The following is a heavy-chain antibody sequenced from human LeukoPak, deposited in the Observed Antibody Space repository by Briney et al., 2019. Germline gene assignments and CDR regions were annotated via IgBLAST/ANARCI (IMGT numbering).Heavy chain of an antibody. D-gene: IGHD3-3*01. CDR3: ARFSLRATIFGVVIIPDY. Sequence: GASVKVSCKASGGTFSSYAISWVRQAPGQGLEWMGGIIPIFGTANYAQKFQGRATITADESTSTAYMELSSLSSEDTAVYYCARFSLRATIFGVVIIPDYWGQGTLVTVSS. CDR2: IIPIFGTA. J-gene: IGHJ4*02. V-gene: IGHV1-69*13. CDR1: GGTFSSYA.